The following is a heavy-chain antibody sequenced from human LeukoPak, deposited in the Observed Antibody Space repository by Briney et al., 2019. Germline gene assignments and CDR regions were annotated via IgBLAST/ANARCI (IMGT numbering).Heavy chain of an antibody. J-gene: IGHJ5*02. CDR1: GYTFTSYG. Sequence: ASVKVSCKASGYTFTSYGISWVRQAPGQGLEWMGWISAYNGNTNYAQKFQGRVTITADESTSTAYMELSSLRSEDTAVYYCARALITIFGVVKYNWFDPWGQGTLVTVSS. D-gene: IGHD3-3*01. CDR2: ISAYNGNT. V-gene: IGHV1-18*01. CDR3: ARALITIFGVVKYNWFDP.